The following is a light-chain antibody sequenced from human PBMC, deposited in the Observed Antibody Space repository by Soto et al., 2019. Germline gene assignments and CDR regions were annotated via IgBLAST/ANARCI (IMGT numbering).Light chain of an antibody. V-gene: IGLV1-47*02. Sequence: QSVLTQPPSASGTPGQRVTISCSGSSSNIGSNYVYWYQQVPGTAPKVLIYSNNQRPSGVPDRFSGSKSGTSASLAISGLRSEEEADYYCAAWDDRLKGVFGGGTKVTVL. CDR1: SSNIGSNY. CDR2: SNN. CDR3: AAWDDRLKGV. J-gene: IGLJ2*01.